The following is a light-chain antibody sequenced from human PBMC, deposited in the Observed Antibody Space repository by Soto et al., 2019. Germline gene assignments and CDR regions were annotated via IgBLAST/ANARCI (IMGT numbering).Light chain of an antibody. CDR3: QQYNNWPPLT. Sequence: EIVMTQSPATLSVSPGDRVTLSCRASQNIDNNLAWYQQRPGQPPRLLIYGASTRANGIPARFRGSGSGTDFTLTISSLQSEDFAVYCCQQYNNWPPLTFGGGTKVEIK. CDR2: GAS. J-gene: IGKJ4*01. V-gene: IGKV3D-15*01. CDR1: QNIDNN.